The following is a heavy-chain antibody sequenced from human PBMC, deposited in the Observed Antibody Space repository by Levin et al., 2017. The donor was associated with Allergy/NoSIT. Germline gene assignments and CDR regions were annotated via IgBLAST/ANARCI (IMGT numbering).Heavy chain of an antibody. CDR3: ARVMGAAMVDP. Sequence: SETLSLTCTVSGGSISSGDYYWSWIRQPPGKGLEWIGYIYYSGSTYYNPSLKCPVTISVATSKNQFSLKLSSVTAAGTAGYCCARVMGAAMVDPWGEGTLVTVSS. CDR1: GGSISSGDYY. D-gene: IGHD5-18*01. V-gene: IGHV4-30-4*01. J-gene: IGHJ5*02. CDR2: IYYSGST.